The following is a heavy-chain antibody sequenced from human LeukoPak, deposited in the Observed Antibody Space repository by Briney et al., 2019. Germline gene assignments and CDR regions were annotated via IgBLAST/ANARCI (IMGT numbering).Heavy chain of an antibody. V-gene: IGHV4-38-2*02. CDR3: ARDRYYYGSGSQEDY. Sequence: SETLSLTCTVSGGSISSGYYWGWIRQPPGKGLEWIGSIYHSGSTYYNPSLKSRVTISVDTSKNQFSLKLSSVTAADTAVYYCARDRYYYGSGSQEDYWGQGTLVTVSS. J-gene: IGHJ4*02. CDR1: GGSISSGYY. D-gene: IGHD3-10*01. CDR2: IYHSGST.